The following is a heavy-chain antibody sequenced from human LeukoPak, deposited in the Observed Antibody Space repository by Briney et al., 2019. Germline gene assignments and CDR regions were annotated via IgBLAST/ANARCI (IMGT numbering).Heavy chain of an antibody. CDR3: ARISYGDYPYAFDI. D-gene: IGHD4-17*01. V-gene: IGHV1-18*01. CDR1: GYTFTSYG. CDR2: ISAYNGNT. Sequence: GASVKVSCKASGYTFTSYGISWVRQAPGQGLEWMGWISAYNGNTNYAQKLQGRVTMTTDTSTSTAYMELRSLRSDDTAVYYCARISYGDYPYAFDIWGQGTMVTVSS. J-gene: IGHJ3*02.